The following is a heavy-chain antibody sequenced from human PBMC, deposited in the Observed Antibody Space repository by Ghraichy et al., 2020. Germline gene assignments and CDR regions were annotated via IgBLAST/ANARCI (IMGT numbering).Heavy chain of an antibody. CDR1: GGSFSGYY. J-gene: IGHJ4*02. Sequence: SETLSLTCAVYGGSFSGYYWSWIRQPPGKGLEWIGEINHSGSTNYNPSLKSRVTISVDTSKNQFSLKLSSVTAADTAVYYCARAIRYPGGDCYYFDYWGQGTLVTVSS. CDR2: INHSGST. D-gene: IGHD2-21*02. CDR3: ARAIRYPGGDCYYFDY. V-gene: IGHV4-34*01.